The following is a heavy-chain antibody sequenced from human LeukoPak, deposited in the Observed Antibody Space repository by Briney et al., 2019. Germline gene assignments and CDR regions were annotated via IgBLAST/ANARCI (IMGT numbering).Heavy chain of an antibody. V-gene: IGHV3-73*01. CDR2: IRTQANNDAT. CDR1: GFTFSDSA. Sequence: GGSLKLSCAASGFTFSDSAMHWVRQASGKGLEWLGRIRTQANNDATAYGASVKGRFIISRDDSRNTAYLQMNSLKTEDTAVYYCAGDYNSLTGLNYWGQGTLVTVSS. D-gene: IGHD3-9*01. J-gene: IGHJ4*02. CDR3: AGDYNSLTGLNY.